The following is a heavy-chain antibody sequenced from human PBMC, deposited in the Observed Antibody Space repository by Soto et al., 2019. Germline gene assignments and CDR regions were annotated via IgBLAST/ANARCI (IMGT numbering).Heavy chain of an antibody. D-gene: IGHD6-19*01. V-gene: IGHV1-69*13. CDR3: ARSPDPNSSGWYYFDY. CDR2: IIPIFGTA. CDR1: GGTFSSYA. Sequence: ASVKVSCKASGGTFSSYAISWVRQAPGQGLEWMGGIIPIFGTANYAQKFQGRVTITADESTSTAYMELSSLRSEDTAVYYCARSPDPNSSGWYYFDYWGQGTLVTVSS. J-gene: IGHJ4*02.